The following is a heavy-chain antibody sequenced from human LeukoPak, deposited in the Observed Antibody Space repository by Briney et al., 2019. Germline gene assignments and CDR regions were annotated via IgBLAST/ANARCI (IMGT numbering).Heavy chain of an antibody. V-gene: IGHV4-59*01. J-gene: IGHJ4*02. D-gene: IGHD3-10*01. CDR3: ARDDMVRGVIDY. Sequence: SETLSLTCTVSGGSISSYYWSWIQQPPGKGLEWIGYIYYSGSTNYNPSLKSRVTISVDTSKNQFSLKLSSVTAADTAVYYCARDDMVRGVIDYWGQGTLVTVSS. CDR2: IYYSGST. CDR1: GGSISSYY.